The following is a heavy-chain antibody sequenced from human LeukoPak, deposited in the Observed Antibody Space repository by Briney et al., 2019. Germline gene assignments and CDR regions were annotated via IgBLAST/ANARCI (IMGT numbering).Heavy chain of an antibody. Sequence: SETLSLTCTVSGGSISTYYWNWIRQPPGKGLEWIGFISYSGSTNYSPSLKSRVTISANTSKNQFSLKLSSVTAADTAVYYCARGRHGYSHFDYWGQGTLVTVSS. CDR2: ISYSGST. V-gene: IGHV4-59*12. CDR3: ARGRHGYSHFDY. CDR1: GGSISTYY. D-gene: IGHD3-22*01. J-gene: IGHJ4*02.